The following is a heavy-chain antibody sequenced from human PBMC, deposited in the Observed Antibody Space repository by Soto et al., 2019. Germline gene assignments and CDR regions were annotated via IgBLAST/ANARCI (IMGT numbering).Heavy chain of an antibody. CDR2: FYYSEYT. CDR3: VKLAGYCSGGRCHGAYAMDV. Sequence: QLQLQESGPGLLKPSETLSLTCNVSGGSIGSKTSCWGWIHQPPGKGLEWIATFYYSEYTYYNPSLKGRVTIFVDTSKNQFSLKLSSVTAADTAVYYCVKLAGYCSGGRCHGAYAMDVWGQGTTATVSS. CDR1: GGSIGSKTSC. V-gene: IGHV4-39*01. D-gene: IGHD2-15*01. J-gene: IGHJ6*02.